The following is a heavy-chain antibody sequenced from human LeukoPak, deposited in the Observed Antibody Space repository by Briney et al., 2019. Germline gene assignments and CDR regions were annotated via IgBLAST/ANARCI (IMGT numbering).Heavy chain of an antibody. Sequence: PGGSLRLSCAASGFSFSYHDMHWVRQAPGKGLEFVSSIGADGDRTFYANSVKDRFTISRDNSKGTMYLQMGALRPEDLAVYYCARELGGTKTGGFDIWGQGTVVTVSS. J-gene: IGHJ3*02. V-gene: IGHV3-64*01. CDR1: GFSFSYHD. D-gene: IGHD1-14*01. CDR2: IGADGDRT. CDR3: ARELGGTKTGGFDI.